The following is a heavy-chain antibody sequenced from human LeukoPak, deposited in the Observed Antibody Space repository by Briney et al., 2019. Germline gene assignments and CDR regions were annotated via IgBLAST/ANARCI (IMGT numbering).Heavy chain of an antibody. CDR3: ARAAYGDYRYYYFYLDV. Sequence: SETLSLTCTVSGGSINSYYWSWIRHPAGEGLGWSGRIYTSGSSSYSPSLKSRVTMSVDTSKNQFSLRLTSVTAADTAVYYCARAAYGDYRYYYFYLDVWGKGTTVTVSS. J-gene: IGHJ6*03. CDR1: GGSINSYY. D-gene: IGHD4-17*01. CDR2: IYTSGSS. V-gene: IGHV4-4*07.